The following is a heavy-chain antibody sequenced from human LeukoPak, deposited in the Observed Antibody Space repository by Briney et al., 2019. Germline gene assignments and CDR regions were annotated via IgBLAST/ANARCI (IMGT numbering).Heavy chain of an antibody. J-gene: IGHJ4*02. CDR3: TRRFGGHSGWAGYHDS. Sequence: GGSLRLSCVASGFSFSAYTMHWVRQAPGKGLEYVSAIRSDGSSPFQQNSVKRRFTLSRDYSKSTLYLQMGSLRAEDPAVYYCTRRFGGHSGWAGYHDSWGQGTLVTVSS. CDR1: GFSFSAYT. CDR2: IRSDGSSP. D-gene: IGHD6-19*01. V-gene: IGHV3-64*01.